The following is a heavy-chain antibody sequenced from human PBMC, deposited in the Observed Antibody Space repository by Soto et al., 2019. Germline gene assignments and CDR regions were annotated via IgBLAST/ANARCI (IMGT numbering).Heavy chain of an antibody. CDR3: AKEGIAVAGSFDY. J-gene: IGHJ4*02. D-gene: IGHD6-19*01. CDR2: ISYDGSNK. CDR1: GFTFSSYG. Sequence: GGSLRLSCAASGFTFSSYGMHWVRQAPGKGLEWVAVISYDGSNKYYADSVKGRFTISRDNSKNTLYLQMNSLRAEDTAVYYCAKEGIAVAGSFDYWGQGTLVTVSS. V-gene: IGHV3-30*18.